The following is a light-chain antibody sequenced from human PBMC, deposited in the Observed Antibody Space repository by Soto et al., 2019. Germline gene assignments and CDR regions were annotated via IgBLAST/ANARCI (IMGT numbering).Light chain of an antibody. V-gene: IGKV3-20*01. CDR3: QQYGSSPRT. CDR2: DVS. CDR1: RSLSSTS. Sequence: ELVLTQSPGTLSLSPGERAALSCRASRSLSSTSLAWYQQSPGQAPRLLIYDVSSRATGIPDRFSGSGSGTDFTLTINRLEPDDFAVDYCQQYGSSPRTFGQGTKVEIK. J-gene: IGKJ1*01.